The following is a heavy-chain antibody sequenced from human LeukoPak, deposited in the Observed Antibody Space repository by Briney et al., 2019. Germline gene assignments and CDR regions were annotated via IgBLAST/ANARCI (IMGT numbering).Heavy chain of an antibody. Sequence: ASVKVSCKASGYTFTSYAMNWVRQAPGQGLEWMGWINTNTGNPTYAQGFTGRFVFSLDTSVSTAYLQISSLKAEDTAVYYCARDGEDYYGSGSYYRDAFDIWGQGTMVTVSS. CDR3: ARDGEDYYGSGSYYRDAFDI. CDR2: INTNTGNP. D-gene: IGHD3-10*01. CDR1: GYTFTSYA. V-gene: IGHV7-4-1*02. J-gene: IGHJ3*02.